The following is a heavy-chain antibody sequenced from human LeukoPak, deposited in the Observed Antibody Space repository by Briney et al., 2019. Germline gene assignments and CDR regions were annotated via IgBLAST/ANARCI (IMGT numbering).Heavy chain of an antibody. CDR1: GFTFRDYY. D-gene: IGHD3-10*01. CDR2: ISSSSSYT. J-gene: IGHJ6*04. V-gene: IGHV3-11*06. CDR3: ARDFPYGSGSYYYYYGMDV. Sequence: GGSLRLSCAASGFTFRDYYMSWIRQAPGKGLEWVSYISSSSSYTNYADSVKGRFTISRDNAKNSLYLQMNSLRAEDTAVYYCARDFPYGSGSYYYYYGMDVWGKGTTVTVSS.